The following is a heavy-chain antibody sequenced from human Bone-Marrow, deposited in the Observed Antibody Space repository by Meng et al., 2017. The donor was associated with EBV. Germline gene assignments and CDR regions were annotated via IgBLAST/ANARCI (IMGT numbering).Heavy chain of an antibody. CDR3: AKSRSSTPGVVDY. CDR1: GALVSGGTSH. D-gene: IGHD3-10*01. Sequence: HVQGPGQGLVKASETLSLPCAASGALVSGGTSHWSWIRQPPGKELEWIGYIYDGGTTIYNPSLKSRVTILVDASKNQFSLKLSSVTTADTAVYYCAKSRSSTPGVVDYWGQGTLVTVSS. CDR2: IYDGGTT. J-gene: IGHJ4*02. V-gene: IGHV4-61*01.